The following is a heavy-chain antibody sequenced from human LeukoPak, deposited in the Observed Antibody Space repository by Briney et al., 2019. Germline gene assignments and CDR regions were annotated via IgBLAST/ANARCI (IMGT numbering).Heavy chain of an antibody. CDR2: ISSSSSYI. V-gene: IGHV3-21*01. CDR1: GFTFSSYS. Sequence: GGSLRLSCAASGFTFSSYSMNWVRQAPGKGLEWVSSISSSSSYIYYADSVKGRFTISRDNAKNSLYLQMNSLRAEDTAVYYCARGRVGTVIVVVYYPLFDYWGQGTLVTVSS. J-gene: IGHJ4*02. CDR3: ARGRVGTVIVVVYYPLFDY. D-gene: IGHD3-22*01.